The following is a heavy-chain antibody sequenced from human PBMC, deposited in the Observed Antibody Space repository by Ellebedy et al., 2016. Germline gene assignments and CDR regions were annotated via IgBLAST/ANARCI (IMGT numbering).Heavy chain of an antibody. D-gene: IGHD6-19*01. CDR3: AKGDQWLVPAHFDL. V-gene: IGHV3-23*01. Sequence: GGSLRLSXAASGFTFSSYAMNWVRQAPGKGLEWVSAISGSGGSTYYADSVKGRFTISRDNSRNTLYVQMNSLNVEDATMYYCAKGDQWLVPAHFDLWGRGTLITVSS. CDR2: ISGSGGST. CDR1: GFTFSSYA. J-gene: IGHJ2*01.